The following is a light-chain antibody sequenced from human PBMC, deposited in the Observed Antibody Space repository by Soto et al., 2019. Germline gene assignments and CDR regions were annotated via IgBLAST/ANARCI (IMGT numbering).Light chain of an antibody. Sequence: EIVLTQSPGTLSLSPGERATLSCRASQSFRSSYLTWYHQKPGQPPRLLIFGASSRATGTPDRLSGSGSGTDYTLTINRLEPEDFGVYYCQQYGDSVFTFGPGTTVEIK. CDR2: GAS. V-gene: IGKV3-20*01. CDR3: QQYGDSVFT. CDR1: QSFRSSY. J-gene: IGKJ3*01.